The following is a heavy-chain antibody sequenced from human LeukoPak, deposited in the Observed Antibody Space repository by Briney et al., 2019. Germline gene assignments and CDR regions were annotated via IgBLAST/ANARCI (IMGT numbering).Heavy chain of an antibody. J-gene: IGHJ4*02. Sequence: QTGGSLRLSCEASGFTFSSYAMSWVRQAPGKGLEWVSAISGSGGSTYYADSVKGRFTISRDNSKNTLYLQMNSLRAEDTAVYYCAKYPHILTGYISYWGQGTLVTVSS. D-gene: IGHD3-9*01. CDR2: ISGSGGST. CDR3: AKYPHILTGYISY. V-gene: IGHV3-23*01. CDR1: GFTFSSYA.